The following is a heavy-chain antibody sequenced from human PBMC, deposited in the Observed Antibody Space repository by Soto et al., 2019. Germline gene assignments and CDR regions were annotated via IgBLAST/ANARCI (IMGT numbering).Heavy chain of an antibody. CDR2: INTYNGNT. J-gene: IGHJ6*02. V-gene: IGHV1-18*01. Sequence: QVQLVQSGAEVKNPGASVKVSCKTFGYTFTSYGIGWARQAPGQGLEWMGWINTYNGNTNYAQNLQGRVTLTTDTSTSTAYMELRSLRSTATAIYYCALVDVYVTPSPQDVWGQGTTVTVSS. CDR1: GYTFTSYG. CDR3: ALVDVYVTPSPQDV. D-gene: IGHD3-16*01.